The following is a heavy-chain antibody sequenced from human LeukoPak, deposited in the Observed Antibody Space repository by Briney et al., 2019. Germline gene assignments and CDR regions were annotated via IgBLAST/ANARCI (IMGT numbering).Heavy chain of an antibody. CDR1: GGSISSGSYY. J-gene: IGHJ4*02. Sequence: NPSQTLSLTCTASGGSISSGSYYWSWIRQPAGKGLEWIGRIYTSGSTYYNPSLKSRVTISVDTSKNLVSLKLTSVTAADTVVYYCARIPGVVVPTTIDSWGQGTLVTVSS. D-gene: IGHD2-15*01. CDR2: IYTSGST. CDR3: ARIPGVVVPTTIDS. V-gene: IGHV4-61*02.